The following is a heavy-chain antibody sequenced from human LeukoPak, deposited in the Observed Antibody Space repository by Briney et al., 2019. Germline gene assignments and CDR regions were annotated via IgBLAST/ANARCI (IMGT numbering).Heavy chain of an antibody. CDR3: AKDLFGLSGHDERRLGAFDI. CDR1: GFTFSSYG. Sequence: AGGSLRLSCAASGFTFSSYGMSWVRQAPGKGLEWVSAISGSGGSTYYADSVKGRFTISRDNSRNTLYLQMNSLRAEDTAVYYCAKDLFGLSGHDERRLGAFDIWGQGTMVTVSS. J-gene: IGHJ3*02. V-gene: IGHV3-23*01. CDR2: ISGSGGST. D-gene: IGHD3-10*01.